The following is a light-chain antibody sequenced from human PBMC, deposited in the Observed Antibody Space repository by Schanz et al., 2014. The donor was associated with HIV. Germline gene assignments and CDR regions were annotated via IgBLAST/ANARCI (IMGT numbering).Light chain of an antibody. V-gene: IGLV2-14*01. CDR2: EVT. CDR3: QSYDSSLSVVV. J-gene: IGLJ2*01. Sequence: QSVLTQPASVSGSPGQSITVSCTGTSSDIGSYNYVSWYQQHPGKAPKLMIYEVTKRPSGVPDRFSGSKSDNTASLTISGLLAEDEADYYCQSYDSSLSVVVFGGGTKLTVL. CDR1: SSDIGSYNY.